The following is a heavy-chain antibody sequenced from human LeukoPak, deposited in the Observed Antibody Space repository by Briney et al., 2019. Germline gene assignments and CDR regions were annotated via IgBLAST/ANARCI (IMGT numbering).Heavy chain of an antibody. CDR1: GGSISSYY. CDR3: ARVLLWFGELFDAFDI. CDR2: IYTSGST. D-gene: IGHD3-10*01. J-gene: IGHJ3*02. Sequence: PSETLSLTRTVSGGSISSYYWSWIRQPAGKGLEWIGRIYTSGSTNYNPSLKSRVTMSVDTSKNQFSLKLSSVSAADTAVYYCARVLLWFGELFDAFDIWGQGTMVTVSS. V-gene: IGHV4-4*07.